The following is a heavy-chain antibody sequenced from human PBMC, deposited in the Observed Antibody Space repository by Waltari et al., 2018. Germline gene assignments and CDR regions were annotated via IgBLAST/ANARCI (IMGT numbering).Heavy chain of an antibody. CDR3: AVANSEDAFDI. D-gene: IGHD2-8*01. J-gene: IGHJ3*02. V-gene: IGHV1-2*06. CDR2: INPNSGGT. CDR1: GNTLTGYY. Sequence: AQLVQIAAEVKKPGASVKLPCKTAGNTLTGYYLHWVRQAPGQGLEWMGRINPNSGGTNYAQKFQGRVTMTRDTYISTAYMELSMLRSDDTAVYYCAVANSEDAFDIWGQGTMVTVSS.